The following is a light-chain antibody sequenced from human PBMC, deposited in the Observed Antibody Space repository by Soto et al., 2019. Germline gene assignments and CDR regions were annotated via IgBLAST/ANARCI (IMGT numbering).Light chain of an antibody. Sequence: EIVLTQSPGTLSLSPGERATLSCRASQTVSSSNLAWYQQKPGQAPKALIYGASSRATGIPDRFSGSGSGTDFTLTISRLEPEDFAVYYCQQYGSSPRTFGQGTKV. CDR3: QQYGSSPRT. CDR2: GAS. J-gene: IGKJ1*01. CDR1: QTVSSSN. V-gene: IGKV3-20*01.